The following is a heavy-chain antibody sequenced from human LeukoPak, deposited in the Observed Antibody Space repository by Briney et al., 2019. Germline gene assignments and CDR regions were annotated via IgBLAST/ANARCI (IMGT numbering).Heavy chain of an antibody. J-gene: IGHJ5*02. D-gene: IGHD1-14*01. CDR3: AKSRLTPHP. CDR2: IGGSGSSI. V-gene: IGHV3-23*01. CDR1: GFTFSNSD. Sequence: PGGSLRLSCAASGFTFSNSDMSWVRQAPGKGLEWVSAIGGSGSSIFYADSVKGRFTVSRDNSKNTLYLQMSSLRAEDTAVYYCAKSRLTPHPWGQGTLVTVSS.